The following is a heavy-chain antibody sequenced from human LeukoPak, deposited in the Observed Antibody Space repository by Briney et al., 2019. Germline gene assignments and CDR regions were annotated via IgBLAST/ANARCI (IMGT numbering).Heavy chain of an antibody. CDR1: GYTFTGYY. CDR3: ARDPIAVAASVPEDYYYYYMDV. D-gene: IGHD6-19*01. Sequence: ASVKVSCKASGYTFTGYYMHWVRQAPGQGLEWMGWINPNSGGTNYAQKFQGRVTMTRDTSISTAYMELSRLRSDDTAVYYCARDPIAVAASVPEDYYYYYMDVWGKGTTVTVSS. J-gene: IGHJ6*03. V-gene: IGHV1-2*02. CDR2: INPNSGGT.